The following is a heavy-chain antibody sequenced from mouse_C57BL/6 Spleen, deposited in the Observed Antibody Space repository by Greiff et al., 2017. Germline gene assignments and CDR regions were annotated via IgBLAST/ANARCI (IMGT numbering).Heavy chain of an antibody. J-gene: IGHJ3*01. CDR3: ARKDTWFVV. CDR2: INPGSGGT. D-gene: IGHD3-2*01. Sequence: QVQLQQSGAELVRPGTSVKVSCKASGYAFTNYLIEWVKQRPGQGLEWIGVINPGSGGTNYNEKFKGKATLTADKSSSTAYMQLSSLTSEDSAVYFCARKDTWFVVWGQGTLVTVSA. V-gene: IGHV1-54*01. CDR1: GYAFTNYL.